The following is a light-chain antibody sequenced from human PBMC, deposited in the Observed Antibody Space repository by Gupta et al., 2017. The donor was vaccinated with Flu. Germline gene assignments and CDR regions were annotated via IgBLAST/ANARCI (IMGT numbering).Light chain of an antibody. V-gene: IGLV2-11*01. Sequence: SALPHPLSLSRSPCPSVTISCTGTSSDVGGYNYVSWYQQHPGKAPKLMIYDVTKRPSGVPDRFSGSKSGNTASLTISGLQVEDEADYYCCSYAGSYNWVFGGGTKLTVL. CDR1: SSDVGGYNY. J-gene: IGLJ3*02. CDR3: CSYAGSYNWV. CDR2: DVT.